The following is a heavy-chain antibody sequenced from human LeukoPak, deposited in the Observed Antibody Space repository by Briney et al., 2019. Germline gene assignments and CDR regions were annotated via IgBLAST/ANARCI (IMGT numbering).Heavy chain of an antibody. V-gene: IGHV4-4*07. CDR1: GGSISSYY. Sequence: SETLSLTCTVSGGSISSYYWSWIRQPAGKGLEWIGRIYTSGSTNYNPSLKSRVTMSVDTSKNQFSLKLSSVTAADTAVYYCARDQPAYYYDSSGFDYWGQGTLVTVSS. D-gene: IGHD3-22*01. CDR2: IYTSGST. J-gene: IGHJ4*02. CDR3: ARDQPAYYYDSSGFDY.